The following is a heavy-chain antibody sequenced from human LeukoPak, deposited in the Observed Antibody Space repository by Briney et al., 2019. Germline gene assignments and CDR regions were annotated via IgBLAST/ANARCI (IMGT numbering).Heavy chain of an antibody. Sequence: GESLKISCKGSGYSFTSYWIGWVRQMPGKGLEWMGIIYPGDSDTRYSPSFQGQVTISAAKSISTAYLQWSSLKASDTAMYYCARGPGGTMVRGVHNWFDPWGQGTLVTVSS. CDR1: GYSFTSYW. V-gene: IGHV5-51*01. CDR2: IYPGDSDT. D-gene: IGHD3-10*01. J-gene: IGHJ5*02. CDR3: ARGPGGTMVRGVHNWFDP.